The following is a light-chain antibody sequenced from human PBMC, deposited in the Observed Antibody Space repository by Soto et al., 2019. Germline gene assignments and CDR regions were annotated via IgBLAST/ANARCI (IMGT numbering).Light chain of an antibody. CDR2: AAS. Sequence: SQNIRTSLNWYQQRPGKAPQLLIYAASSLQSGVSSRFSGSGSGTNFTLTVSSLQPEDFAIYYCQQSSFTGYTFGQGTKVDIK. CDR1: QNIRTS. V-gene: IGKV1-39*01. CDR3: QQSSFTGYT. J-gene: IGKJ2*01.